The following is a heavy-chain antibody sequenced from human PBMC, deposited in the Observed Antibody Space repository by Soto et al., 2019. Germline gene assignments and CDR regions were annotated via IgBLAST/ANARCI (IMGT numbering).Heavy chain of an antibody. CDR2: ISAYNGNT. CDR1: GYTFTSYG. Sequence: ASVKVSCKASGYTFTSYGISWVRQAPGQGLEWMGWISAYNGNTNYAQKLQGRVTMTTDTSTSTAYMELRSLRSDDTAVYYCARVPQWLVHNWFDPWGQGTLVTVSS. J-gene: IGHJ5*02. D-gene: IGHD6-19*01. CDR3: ARVPQWLVHNWFDP. V-gene: IGHV1-18*04.